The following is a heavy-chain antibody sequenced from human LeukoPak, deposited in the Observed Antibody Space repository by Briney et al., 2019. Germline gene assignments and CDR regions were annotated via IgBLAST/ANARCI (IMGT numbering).Heavy chain of an antibody. V-gene: IGHV3-48*03. J-gene: IGHJ4*02. CDR3: ARDFVRGSGYYRLDY. CDR2: ISSSGGTI. Sequence: LRLSCARSGFTFSSYAVSWVRQAPGQRLKLYSYISSSGGTIYYADSVKGRFTSSRDNAKNSLYLQMNSLRAEDTAVYYCARDFVRGSGYYRLDYWGQGSLVTVSS. CDR1: GFTFSSYA. D-gene: IGHD3-22*01.